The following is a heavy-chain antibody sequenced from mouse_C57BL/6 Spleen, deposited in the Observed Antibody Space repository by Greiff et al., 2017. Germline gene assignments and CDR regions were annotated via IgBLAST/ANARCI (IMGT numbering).Heavy chain of an antibody. V-gene: IGHV1-84*01. D-gene: IGHD2-2*01. CDR3: AREGQVTTYYAMDY. CDR2: IYPGSGNT. J-gene: IGHJ4*01. CDR1: GYTFTDYY. Sequence: VVESGPELVKPGASVKISCKASGYTFTDYYLNWVKQRPGQGLEWLGWIYPGSGNTKYNEKFKGKATLTVDTSASTAYMQLSSLTSEDSAVYCGAREGQVTTYYAMDYWGQGTSVTVSS.